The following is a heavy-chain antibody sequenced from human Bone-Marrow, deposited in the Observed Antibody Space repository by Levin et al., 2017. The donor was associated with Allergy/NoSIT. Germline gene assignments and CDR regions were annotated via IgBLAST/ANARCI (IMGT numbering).Heavy chain of an antibody. CDR1: GFTFSSYG. Sequence: GGSLRLSCAGSGFTFSSYGMSWVRQAPGKGLEWVSGISGSGDNTYYADSVKGRFTISRDSSKNTLYLQMNSLRAEDTAVYYCAKDCLMVHRYGFWDHWGQGALVTVAS. D-gene: IGHD5-18*01. CDR2: ISGSGDNT. CDR3: AKDCLMVHRYGFWDH. V-gene: IGHV3-23*01. J-gene: IGHJ4*02.